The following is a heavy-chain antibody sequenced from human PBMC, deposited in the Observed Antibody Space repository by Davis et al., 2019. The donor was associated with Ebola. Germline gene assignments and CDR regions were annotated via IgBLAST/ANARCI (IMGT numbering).Heavy chain of an antibody. Sequence: ASVKVSCKASGYTFTNYGISWVRQAPGQGLEWMGWISAYNGNTNYAQKLQGRVTMTTDTSTSTAHMELRSLRSEDTAVYYCARGAGLTIFGVSHWFDPWGQGTLVTVSS. J-gene: IGHJ5*02. V-gene: IGHV1-18*01. CDR1: GYTFTNYG. D-gene: IGHD3-3*01. CDR2: ISAYNGNT. CDR3: ARGAGLTIFGVSHWFDP.